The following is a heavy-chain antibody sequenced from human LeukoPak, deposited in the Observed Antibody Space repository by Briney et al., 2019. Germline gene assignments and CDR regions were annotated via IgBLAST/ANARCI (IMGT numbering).Heavy chain of an antibody. CDR1: GYTFTGYY. J-gene: IGHJ3*02. Sequence: AASVKVSCEASGYTFTGYYMHWVRQAPGQGLEWMGWINPNSGGTNYAQKFQGRVTMTRDTSISTAYMELSRLRSDDTAVYYCARAPQRALGAFDIWGQGTMVTVSS. V-gene: IGHV1-2*02. CDR2: INPNSGGT. CDR3: ARAPQRALGAFDI.